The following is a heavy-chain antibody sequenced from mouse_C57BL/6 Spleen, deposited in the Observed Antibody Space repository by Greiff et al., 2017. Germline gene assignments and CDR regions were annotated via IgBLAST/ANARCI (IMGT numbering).Heavy chain of an antibody. CDR2: IRLKSDNYAT. Sequence: DVQLVESGGGLVQPGGSMKLSCVASGFTFSNYWMNWVRQSPEKGLEWVAQIRLKSDNYATHYAESVKGRFTISRDDSKSSVYLQMNNLMAEDTGIYYCTGGNLLLRFYARDYWGQGTSVTVSS. CDR1: GFTFSNYW. J-gene: IGHJ4*01. D-gene: IGHD1-1*01. V-gene: IGHV6-3*01. CDR3: TGGNLLLRFYARDY.